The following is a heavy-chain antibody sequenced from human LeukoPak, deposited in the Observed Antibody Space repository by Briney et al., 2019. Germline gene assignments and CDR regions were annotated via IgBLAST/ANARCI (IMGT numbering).Heavy chain of an antibody. D-gene: IGHD6-19*01. V-gene: IGHV3-21*01. CDR1: GFTFSSYS. CDR3: SREKSTTVADAFDY. Sequence: GGSLRLSCAASGFTFSSYSMNWVRQAPRKGLEWVSSISSSSSYIYYADSVKGRFTISRDNAKNSLYLQMNSLRAEDTAVYYCSREKSTTVADAFDYWVQGTLVTVSS. CDR2: ISSSSSYI. J-gene: IGHJ4*02.